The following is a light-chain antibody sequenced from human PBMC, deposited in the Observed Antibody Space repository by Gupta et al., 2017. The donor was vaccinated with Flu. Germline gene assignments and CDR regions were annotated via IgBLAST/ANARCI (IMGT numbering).Light chain of an antibody. CDR3: CSYAGSYTWV. CDR2: DVT. Sequence: VSWRQQNPAKAPKVMIYDVTTRPSGVPARFSGSTSGNTATLTISGLQAEDEADYYCCSYAGSYTWVFGGGTKLTVL. V-gene: IGLV2-11*03. J-gene: IGLJ3*02.